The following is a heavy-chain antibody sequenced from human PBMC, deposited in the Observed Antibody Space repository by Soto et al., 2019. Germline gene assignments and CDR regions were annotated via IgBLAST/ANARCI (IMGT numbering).Heavy chain of an antibody. Sequence: PSEALSVTCAVYGGSVNGYYWNWIRQPPGKGLEWIGEINHTGGTHYNPALKGRVTMSVDASKNQFSLRLSSVTAADTAIYYCATRITVFGLLIPQFDPWGQGTQVTVSS. J-gene: IGHJ5*02. V-gene: IGHV4-34*01. D-gene: IGHD3-3*01. CDR3: ATRITVFGLLIPQFDP. CDR1: GGSVNGYY. CDR2: INHTGGT.